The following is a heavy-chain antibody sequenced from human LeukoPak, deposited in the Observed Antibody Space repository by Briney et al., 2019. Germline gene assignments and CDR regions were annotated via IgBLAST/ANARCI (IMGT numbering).Heavy chain of an antibody. J-gene: IGHJ4*02. Sequence: SETLSLTCTVSGGSISGGGYYWSWIRQHPGKGLEWIGYIYYSGSTYYNPSLKSRVTISVDTSKNQFSLKLSSVTAADTAVYYCAVIGSGYYTKIDYWGQGTLVTVSS. CDR2: IYYSGST. CDR3: AVIGSGYYTKIDY. V-gene: IGHV4-31*03. D-gene: IGHD3-22*01. CDR1: GGSISGGGYY.